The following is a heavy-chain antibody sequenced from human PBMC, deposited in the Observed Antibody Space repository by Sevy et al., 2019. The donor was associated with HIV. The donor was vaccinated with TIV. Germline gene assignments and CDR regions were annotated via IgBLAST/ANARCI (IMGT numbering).Heavy chain of an antibody. CDR2: IIPIFGTA. Sequence: ASVKVSCKASGGTFSSYAISWVRQAPGQGLEWMAGIIPIFGTANYAQKFQGRVTITADESTSTAYMELSSLRSEDTAVYYCAEVVVPTAKEYYYYGMDVWGQGTTVTVSS. CDR3: AEVVVPTAKEYYYYGMDV. J-gene: IGHJ6*02. D-gene: IGHD2-2*01. CDR1: GGTFSSYA. V-gene: IGHV1-69*13.